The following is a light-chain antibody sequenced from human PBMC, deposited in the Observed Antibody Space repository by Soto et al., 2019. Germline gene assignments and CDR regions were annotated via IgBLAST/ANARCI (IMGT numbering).Light chain of an antibody. CDR1: SSKIGRNT. CDR2: KDN. Sequence: QSVLTQPPSASGTPVQRVTISCTGGSSKIGRNTVNWYQQLPGTAPKLLMYKDNQRPSGVPDRFSGSKSGTSASLAISGLQSEDAADYYCAAWDASLSGVVFGGGTKLTVL. V-gene: IGLV1-44*01. CDR3: AAWDASLSGVV. J-gene: IGLJ2*01.